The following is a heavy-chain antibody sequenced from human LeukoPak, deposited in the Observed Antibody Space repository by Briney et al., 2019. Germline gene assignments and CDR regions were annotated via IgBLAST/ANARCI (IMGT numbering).Heavy chain of an antibody. J-gene: IGHJ5*02. CDR1: GGSISSHY. Sequence: SETLSLTCTVSGGSISSHYWSWIRQPPGKGLEWIGYIYYSGSTNYNPSLKSRVTISVDTSKNQFSLKLSSVTAADTAVYYCARFRTVTTPNWFDPWGQGTLVTVSS. V-gene: IGHV4-59*11. D-gene: IGHD4-17*01. CDR3: ARFRTVTTPNWFDP. CDR2: IYYSGST.